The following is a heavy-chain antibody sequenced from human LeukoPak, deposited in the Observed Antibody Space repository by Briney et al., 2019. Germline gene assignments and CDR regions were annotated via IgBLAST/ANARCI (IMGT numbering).Heavy chain of an antibody. Sequence: SETLSLTCAVYGGSFSSYYWSWIRQPPGKGLEWIGEINHSGSTNYNPSLKSRVTISVDTSKNQFSLKLSSVTAADTAVYYCASFGTCVIVVVPGGCRWFDPWGQGTLVTVSS. CDR3: ASFGTCVIVVVPGGCRWFDP. CDR1: GGSFSSYY. V-gene: IGHV4-34*01. CDR2: INHSGST. J-gene: IGHJ5*02. D-gene: IGHD2-2*01.